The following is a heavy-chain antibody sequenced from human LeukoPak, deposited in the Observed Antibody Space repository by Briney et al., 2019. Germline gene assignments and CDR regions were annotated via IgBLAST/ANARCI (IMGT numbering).Heavy chain of an antibody. J-gene: IGHJ4*02. CDR2: ISWNSGSI. V-gene: IGHV3-9*01. D-gene: IGHD2-21*02. Sequence: GGSLRLSCAASGFTFDDYAMHWVRQAPGKGLEWVSGISWNSGSIGYADSVKGRFTISRDNAKNSLYLQMNSLRAEDTAVYYCARDQIAYCGGDCYSGISYWGQGTLVTVSS. CDR3: ARDQIAYCGGDCYSGISY. CDR1: GFTFDDYA.